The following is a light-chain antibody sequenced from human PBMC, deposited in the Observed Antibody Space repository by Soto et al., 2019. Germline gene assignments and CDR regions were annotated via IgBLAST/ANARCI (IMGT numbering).Light chain of an antibody. V-gene: IGLV1-40*01. CDR1: RSNIGAGYD. J-gene: IGLJ2*01. CDR2: GNT. CDR3: QSYDIHLSWVV. Sequence: QAVVTQPPSVSGAPGQRVTISCTGSRSNIGAGYDVHWYQQLPGTAPKLLIDGNTNRPSGIPDRFSGSKSGTSASLAITGLQGACEADYDCQSYDIHLSWVVFGVGSK.